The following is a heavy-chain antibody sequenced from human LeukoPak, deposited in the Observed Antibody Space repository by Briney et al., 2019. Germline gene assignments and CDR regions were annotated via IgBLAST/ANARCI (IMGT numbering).Heavy chain of an antibody. CDR2: ITGSGPYM. CDR1: GFTFSTFA. J-gene: IGHJ1*01. V-gene: IGHV3-21*06. CDR3: VSGSLGLIRAEYFQH. D-gene: IGHD3-10*01. Sequence: GGSLRLSCAASGFTFSTFAMHWVRLSPGKGLEWVSSITGSGPYMLYADSVKHRFTISRDNTKNLLYLEMNSLRAEDTAMYFCVSGSLGLIRAEYFQHWGQGTLVTVSS.